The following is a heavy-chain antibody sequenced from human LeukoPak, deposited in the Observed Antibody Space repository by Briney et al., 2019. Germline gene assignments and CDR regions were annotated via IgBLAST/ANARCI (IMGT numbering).Heavy chain of an antibody. CDR1: GGTFSSSA. CDR2: IIPIFGTA. J-gene: IGHJ4*02. Sequence: ASVKVSCNASGGTFSSSAISWVRQAPGQGLEWMGRIIPIFGTANYAQKFQGRVTITTDESTSTAYMELSSLRSEDTAVYYCAREVITMVRGVISPVASDYWGQGTLVTVSS. CDR3: AREVITMVRGVISPVASDY. V-gene: IGHV1-69*05. D-gene: IGHD3-10*01.